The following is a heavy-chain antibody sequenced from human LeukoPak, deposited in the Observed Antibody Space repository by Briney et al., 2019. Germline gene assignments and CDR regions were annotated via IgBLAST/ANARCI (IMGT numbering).Heavy chain of an antibody. V-gene: IGHV4-30-2*01. D-gene: IGHD3-10*01. CDR3: ARGGSSGYYFDY. CDR2: IYHSGST. Sequence: PSETLSLTCAVSGGSISSGGYSWSWIRQPPGKGLEWIGYIYHSGSTYYNPSLKSRVTISVDRSKNQISLKLSSVTAADTAVYYCARGGSSGYYFDYWGQGTLVTVSS. J-gene: IGHJ4*02. CDR1: GGSISSGGYS.